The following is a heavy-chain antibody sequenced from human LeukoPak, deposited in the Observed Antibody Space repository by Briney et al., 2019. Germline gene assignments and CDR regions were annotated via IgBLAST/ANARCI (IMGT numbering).Heavy chain of an antibody. CDR1: GFTFSSYS. J-gene: IGHJ4*02. Sequence: GGSLRLSCAASGFTFSSYSMNWVRQAPGKGLEWVSYISSSRSTIYYADSVKGRFTISRDNAKNSLYLQMNSLRAEDTAVYYCARGEGSVEMATITPLYYFDYWGQGTLVTVSS. V-gene: IGHV3-48*04. CDR2: ISSSRSTI. CDR3: ARGEGSVEMATITPLYYFDY. D-gene: IGHD5-24*01.